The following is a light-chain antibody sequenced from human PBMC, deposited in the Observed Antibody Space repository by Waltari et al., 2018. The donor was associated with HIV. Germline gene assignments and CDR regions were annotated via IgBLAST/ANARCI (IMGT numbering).Light chain of an antibody. Sequence: SVVTQPPSASGTPGQRLTISCSGHPSNIGSTYVFWYQHRPGTAPKLLIHRNDQRPSGVPDRFSGSTSGTSASLAISGLRSEDEADYYCVTWDDSLRGVVFGGGTKVAVL. V-gene: IGLV1-47*01. CDR2: RND. CDR3: VTWDDSLRGVV. J-gene: IGLJ2*01. CDR1: PSNIGSTY.